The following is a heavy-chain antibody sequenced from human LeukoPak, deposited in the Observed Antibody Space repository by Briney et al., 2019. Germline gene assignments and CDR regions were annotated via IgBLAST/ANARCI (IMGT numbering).Heavy chain of an antibody. D-gene: IGHD5-12*01. J-gene: IGHJ4*02. CDR2: ISGSGGST. CDR1: GFTFSSYA. CDR3: AKEGGYPTDGYFDY. Sequence: PGGSLRLSCAASGFTFSSYAMSWVRQAPGKGLEWVSAISGSGGSTYYADSVKGRFTISRDNSKNTLYRQMTSLRAKDTAVYYCAKEGGYPTDGYFDYWGQGTLVTVSS. V-gene: IGHV3-23*01.